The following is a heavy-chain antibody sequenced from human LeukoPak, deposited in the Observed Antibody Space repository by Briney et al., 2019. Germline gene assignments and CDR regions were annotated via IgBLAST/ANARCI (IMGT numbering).Heavy chain of an antibody. D-gene: IGHD1-14*01. CDR3: AKLPDRSDY. Sequence: GGSLRLSCAASVFTFSSYAMSWVREAPGKGLEWVSAISGSGGSTYYADSVKGRFTISRDNSKNTLYLQINSLRAEDTAVYYCAKLPDRSDYWGQGTPVTVSS. CDR2: ISGSGGST. V-gene: IGHV3-23*01. CDR1: VFTFSSYA. J-gene: IGHJ4*02.